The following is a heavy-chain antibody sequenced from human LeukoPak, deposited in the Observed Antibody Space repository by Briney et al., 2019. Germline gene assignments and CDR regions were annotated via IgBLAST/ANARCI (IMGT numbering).Heavy chain of an antibody. CDR2: IYPGDSDT. CDR3: ARHQAEVQLWLPDYFDY. V-gene: IGHV5-51*01. CDR1: GYSFTSYW. D-gene: IGHD5-18*01. J-gene: IGHJ4*02. Sequence: GESLKISCKGSGYSFTSYWIGWVRQMPGKDLEWMGIIYPGDSDTRYSPSFQGQVTISADKSISTAYLQWSSLKASDTAMYYCARHQAEVQLWLPDYFDYWGQGTLVTVSS.